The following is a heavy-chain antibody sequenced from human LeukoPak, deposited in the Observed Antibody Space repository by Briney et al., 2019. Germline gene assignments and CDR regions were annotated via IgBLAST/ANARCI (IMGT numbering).Heavy chain of an antibody. CDR2: ISGSGGST. Sequence: RSGGSLRLSCAASGFTFSSYAMSWVRQAPGKGLEWVSAISGSGGSTYYADSVKGRFTISRDNSKNTLYLQMNSLRAEDTAVYYCAKSGYVWGKLTQSGKIDYWGQGTLVTVSS. CDR3: AKSGYVWGKLTQSGKIDY. J-gene: IGHJ4*02. CDR1: GFTFSSYA. D-gene: IGHD3-16*01. V-gene: IGHV3-23*01.